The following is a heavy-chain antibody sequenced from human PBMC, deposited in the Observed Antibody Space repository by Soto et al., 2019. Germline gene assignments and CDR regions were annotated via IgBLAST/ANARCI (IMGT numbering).Heavy chain of an antibody. V-gene: IGHV3-33*01. D-gene: IGHD4-4*01. Sequence: SCEASGFTFSNFGMNWVRQAPATGMEWVARVWYDGSSKYFVDSVKGRFTISRDNSKETVYLQMNSLRAEDTGVYYCARGNDSNYDGMDVWGQGTTVTVSS. CDR3: ARGNDSNYDGMDV. CDR2: VWYDGSSK. CDR1: GFTFSNFG. J-gene: IGHJ6*02.